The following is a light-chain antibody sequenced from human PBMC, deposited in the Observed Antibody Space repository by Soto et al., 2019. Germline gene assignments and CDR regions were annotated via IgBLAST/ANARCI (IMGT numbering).Light chain of an antibody. CDR1: QGVRDD. V-gene: IGKV1-6*01. Sequence: IQMTQSPSSLSASVGDRVTITCRASQGVRDDVGWYQQKPGKAPKLLIYSASTLQSGVPSRFSGSGSGTDFTLTISGLQTEDFATYYCLQESNYPLTFGVGTKVEIK. CDR3: LQESNYPLT. J-gene: IGKJ4*01. CDR2: SAS.